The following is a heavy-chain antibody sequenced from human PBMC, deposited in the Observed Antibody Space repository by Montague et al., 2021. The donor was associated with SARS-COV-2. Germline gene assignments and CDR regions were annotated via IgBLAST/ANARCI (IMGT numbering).Heavy chain of an antibody. CDR3: ARHDGVAEYDSSGSHYYYGMDV. CDR1: GGSISSYY. D-gene: IGHD3-22*01. J-gene: IGHJ6*02. Sequence: SETLSLTCTVSGGSISSYYWSWIRQPPGKGLEWIGYFYYIGSTNYNPSLKSRVTMSLDTSKNQFSLKLTSVTAADTAVYYCARHDGVAEYDSSGSHYYYGMDVWGQGTTVTVSS. V-gene: IGHV4-59*08. CDR2: FYYIGST.